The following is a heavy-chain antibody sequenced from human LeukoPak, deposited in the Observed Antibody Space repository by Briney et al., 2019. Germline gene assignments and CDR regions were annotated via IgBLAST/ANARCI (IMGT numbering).Heavy chain of an antibody. Sequence: GGSLRLSCAASGFSFSSHAMHWVRQAPGKGLECVAVISYDGSNKYYADSVKGRFTISRDNSQNTLYLQMNSLRAEDTAVYYCASAPGYYYDYWGQGTLVTVSS. V-gene: IGHV3-30-3*01. CDR1: GFSFSSHA. J-gene: IGHJ4*02. CDR3: ASAPGYYYDY. CDR2: ISYDGSNK. D-gene: IGHD3-10*01.